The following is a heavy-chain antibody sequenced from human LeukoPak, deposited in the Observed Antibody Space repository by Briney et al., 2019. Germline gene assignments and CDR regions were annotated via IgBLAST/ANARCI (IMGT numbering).Heavy chain of an antibody. CDR1: GFTFSSYW. CDR3: ARAPYVRYMDV. Sequence: PGGSLRLSCAASGFTFSSYWMSWVRQAPGKGLEWVANIKQDGSEKYYVDSVKGRFTISGDNAKNSLYLQMNSLRAEDTAVYYCARAPYVRYMDVWGKGTTVIVSS. CDR2: IKQDGSEK. D-gene: IGHD2-8*01. V-gene: IGHV3-7*01. J-gene: IGHJ6*03.